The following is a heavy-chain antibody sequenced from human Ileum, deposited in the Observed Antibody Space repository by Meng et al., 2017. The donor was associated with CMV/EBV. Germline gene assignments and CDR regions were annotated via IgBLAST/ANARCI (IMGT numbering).Heavy chain of an antibody. Sequence: GGSLRLSCAGSGSLFSLYPVAWVRQAPGKGLEWVAQISHDGSATYYADSMKARVTISRDTSLNTVYLDINDLRADDTAVYFCAKALITTSWLPKPFDAWGQGTLVTVSS. J-gene: IGHJ4*02. CDR3: AKALITTSWLPKPFDA. V-gene: IGHV3-23*01. CDR1: GSLFSLYP. D-gene: IGHD2-2*01. CDR2: ISHDGSAT.